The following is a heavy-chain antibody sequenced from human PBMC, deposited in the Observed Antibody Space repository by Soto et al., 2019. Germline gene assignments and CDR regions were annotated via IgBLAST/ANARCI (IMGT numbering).Heavy chain of an antibody. CDR1: GGSISSYY. J-gene: IGHJ6*02. CDR3: AREGRRSYYYGMDV. V-gene: IGHV4-59*01. CDR2: IYYSGST. Sequence: QVQLQESGPGLVKPSETLSLTCTVSGGSISSYYWSWIRQPPGKGLEWIGYIYYSGSTNYNPSLKSRVTISVDTSKNQFSLKLSSVTAADTAVYYCAREGRRSYYYGMDVWGQGTTVTVSS. D-gene: IGHD6-25*01.